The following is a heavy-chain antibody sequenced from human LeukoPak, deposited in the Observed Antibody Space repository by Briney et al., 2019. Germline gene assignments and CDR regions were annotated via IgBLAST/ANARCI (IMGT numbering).Heavy chain of an antibody. J-gene: IGHJ4*02. D-gene: IGHD5-18*01. V-gene: IGHV3-23*01. CDR1: GFTFNTHA. Sequence: GGPLRLSCAASGFTFNTHAMSWVRQAPGKGLEWVSGINGNGASTYYSDSVKGRFTISRDNSKNTLYLQMSSLRAEDTAVYYCAKDQGYSYYYLDYWGQGTLVTVSS. CDR3: AKDQGYSYYYLDY. CDR2: INGNGAST.